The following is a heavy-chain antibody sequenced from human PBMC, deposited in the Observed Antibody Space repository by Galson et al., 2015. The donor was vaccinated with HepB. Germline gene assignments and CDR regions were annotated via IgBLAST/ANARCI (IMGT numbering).Heavy chain of an antibody. CDR3: AADRRRVGGLFDP. Sequence: SVKVSCKASGFTFTSSAVQWVRQARGQRLEWIGRIVVCSGNTNYARKFQERVTFTRDMSTSTAYMELSSLRSEDTAVYYCAADRRRVGGLFDPWGQGTLVSVSS. J-gene: IGHJ5*02. CDR1: GFTFTSSA. V-gene: IGHV1-58*01. D-gene: IGHD1-26*01. CDR2: IVVCSGNT.